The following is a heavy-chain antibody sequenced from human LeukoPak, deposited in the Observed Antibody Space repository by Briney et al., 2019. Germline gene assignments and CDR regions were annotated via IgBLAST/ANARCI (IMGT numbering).Heavy chain of an antibody. J-gene: IGHJ3*02. CDR1: GGTFSSYA. D-gene: IGHD2-2*01. CDR3: ARGTQDIVVVPAAMGDAFDI. V-gene: IGHV1-69*06. Sequence: ESSVKVSCKASGGTFSSYAISWVRQAPGQGLEWMGGIIPIFGTANYAQKFQGRVTITADKSTSTAYMELSSLRSEDTAVYYCARGTQDIVVVPAAMGDAFDIWGQGTMVTVSS. CDR2: IIPIFGTA.